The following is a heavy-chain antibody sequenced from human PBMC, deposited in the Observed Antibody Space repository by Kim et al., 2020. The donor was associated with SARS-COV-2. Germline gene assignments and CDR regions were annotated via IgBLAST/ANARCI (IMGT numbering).Heavy chain of an antibody. CDR1: GYSFTSYW. CDR3: AILAAAESFKWAGYYYGMDV. V-gene: IGHV5-51*01. D-gene: IGHD6-13*01. CDR2: IYPGDSDT. J-gene: IGHJ6*02. Sequence: GESLKISCKGSGYSFTSYWIGWVRQMPGKGLEWMGIIYPGDSDTRYSPSFQGQVTISADKSISTAYLQWSSLKASDTAMYYCAILAAAESFKWAGYYYGMDVWGQGTTVTVSS.